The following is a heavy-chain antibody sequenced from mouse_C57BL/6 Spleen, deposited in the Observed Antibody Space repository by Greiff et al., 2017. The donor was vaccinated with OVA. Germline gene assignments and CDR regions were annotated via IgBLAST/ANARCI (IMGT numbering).Heavy chain of an antibody. CDR2: INYDGSST. D-gene: IGHD4-1*01. CDR3: ARGPNGAMDY. CDR1: GFTFSDYY. Sequence: DVQLVESEGGLVQPGSSMKLSCTASGFTFSDYYMAWVRQVPEKGLEWVANINYDGSSTYYLDSLKSRFIISRDNAKNILYLQMSSLKSEDTATYYCARGPNGAMDYWGQGTSVTVSS. J-gene: IGHJ4*01. V-gene: IGHV5-16*01.